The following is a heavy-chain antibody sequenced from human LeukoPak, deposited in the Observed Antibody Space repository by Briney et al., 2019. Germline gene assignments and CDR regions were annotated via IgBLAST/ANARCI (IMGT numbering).Heavy chain of an antibody. Sequence: ASVKVSCKASGYTFTSYAMHWVRQAPGQRLEWMGWINAGNGNTKYSQKFQGRVTITRDTSASTAYMELSSLRSEDTAVYYCARDRVIAVAGLYFDYWGQGTLVTVSS. CDR3: ARDRVIAVAGLYFDY. V-gene: IGHV1-3*01. CDR1: GYTFTSYA. D-gene: IGHD6-19*01. J-gene: IGHJ4*02. CDR2: INAGNGNT.